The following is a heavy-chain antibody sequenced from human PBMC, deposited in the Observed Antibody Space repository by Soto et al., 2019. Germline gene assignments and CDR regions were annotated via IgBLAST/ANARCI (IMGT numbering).Heavy chain of an antibody. J-gene: IGHJ2*01. V-gene: IGHV3-30*18. CDR2: ISYDGSYK. CDR1: GFTFSSYG. CDR3: AKWGRGFDL. Sequence: QVQLVESGGGVVQPGRSLRLSCAASGFTFSSYGMHWVRQAPGKGLEWVAVISYDGSYKYYADSVKGRFTISRDNSKHTLYLQMNSLRAEDTAVYYCAKWGRGFDLWGLGTLVTFSS. D-gene: IGHD3-10*01.